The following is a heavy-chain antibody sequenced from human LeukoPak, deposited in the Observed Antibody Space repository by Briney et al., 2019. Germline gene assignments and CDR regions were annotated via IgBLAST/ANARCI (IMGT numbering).Heavy chain of an antibody. V-gene: IGHV6-1*01. D-gene: IGHD3-3*01. CDR2: TYYRSQQWYS. CDR3: GRETDFGVVTN. CDR1: GDSVSSNGAA. Sequence: SQTLSLTCAISGDSVSSNGAAWNWIMQSPSRGLEWLGRTYYRSQQWYSDYAPSVKGRITLNPDTSKNQFSLHLNSVTPEDTAVYYCGRETDFGVVTNWGQGTLVTVSS. J-gene: IGHJ4*02.